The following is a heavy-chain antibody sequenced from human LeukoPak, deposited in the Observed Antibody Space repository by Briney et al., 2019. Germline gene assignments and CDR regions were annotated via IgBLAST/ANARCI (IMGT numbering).Heavy chain of an antibody. J-gene: IGHJ6*03. D-gene: IGHD2-2*01. CDR2: INWNGGST. CDR1: GFTIDDYG. V-gene: IGHV3-20*04. Sequence: GGSLRLSCAASGFTIDDYGRSWVRQAPGKWLEWVSGINWNGGSTGYADSVKGRFTISRDNAKSSLYLQMNSLRAKDTALYYCARPQRKYQLLFNYYYMDVWGKGTTVTVSS. CDR3: ARPQRKYQLLFNYYYMDV.